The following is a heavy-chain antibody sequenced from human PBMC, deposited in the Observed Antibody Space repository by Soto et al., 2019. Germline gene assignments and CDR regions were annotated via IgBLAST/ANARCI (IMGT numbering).Heavy chain of an antibody. V-gene: IGHV3-48*01. Sequence: EVQQVESGGGLVQPGGSLRLSCAASGFTFSSYIMNWVRQAPGKGLEWVSYISSSSTTKYYADSVKGRFTISRDNAKNSLYLQMNSLRAEDTAVYYCARDGCSGSNCLNWFDPWGQGTLVTVSP. CDR3: ARDGCSGSNCLNWFDP. CDR2: ISSSSTTK. J-gene: IGHJ5*02. CDR1: GFTFSSYI. D-gene: IGHD2-15*01.